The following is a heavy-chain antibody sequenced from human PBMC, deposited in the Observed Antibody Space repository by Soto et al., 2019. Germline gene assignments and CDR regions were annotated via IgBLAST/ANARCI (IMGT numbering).Heavy chain of an antibody. Sequence: GGSLRLSCAASGFSFRDSDMPWVRQRKGKGLEWVSALGAARDPYYVGSVKGRFSVSRDNAQNSLFLQMNNLRVDDTAVYFCARAYLGRLPRRADYYYAMDVWGRGTTVTVSS. CDR1: GFSFRDSD. CDR2: LGAARDP. V-gene: IGHV3-13*05. CDR3: ARAYLGRLPRRADYYYAMDV. J-gene: IGHJ6*02. D-gene: IGHD1-26*01.